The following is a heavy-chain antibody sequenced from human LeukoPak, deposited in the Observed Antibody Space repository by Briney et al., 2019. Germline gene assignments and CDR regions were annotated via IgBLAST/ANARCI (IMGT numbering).Heavy chain of an antibody. CDR3: ARGTRLDTGFY. Sequence: ASVTVSFKASGYTFTGYYMHWVRQAPGQGLEWMGWINPNSGGINYAQKFQGRVTMTRDTAISTAYMELSRLRSDDTAVYYCARGTRLDTGFYWGRGTLVTVSS. V-gene: IGHV1-2*02. CDR2: INPNSGGI. J-gene: IGHJ4*02. CDR1: GYTFTGYY. D-gene: IGHD5-18*01.